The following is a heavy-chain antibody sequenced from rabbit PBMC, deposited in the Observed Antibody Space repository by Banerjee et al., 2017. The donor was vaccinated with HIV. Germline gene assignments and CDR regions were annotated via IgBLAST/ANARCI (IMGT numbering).Heavy chain of an antibody. CDR3: ARDSGTSFSSYGMDL. J-gene: IGHJ6*01. D-gene: IGHD8-1*01. Sequence: QEQLVESGGGLVQPGGSLKLSCTVSGFDISKYGVTWVRQAPGKGLEWIGYIDPIFGVSYYATWVNGRFTISKTSSTTVTLQVTSLTAADTATYFCARDSGTSFSSYGMDLWGPGTLVTVS. V-gene: IGHV1S39*01. CDR2: IDPIFGVS. CDR1: GFDISKYG.